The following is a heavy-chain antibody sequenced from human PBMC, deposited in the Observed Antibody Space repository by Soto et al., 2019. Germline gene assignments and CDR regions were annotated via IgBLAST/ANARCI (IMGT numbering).Heavy chain of an antibody. CDR3: ARLPFFGVVIESYFDY. D-gene: IGHD3-3*01. CDR1: GGSISSGSYY. V-gene: IGHV4-39*01. CDR2: IYYSGST. J-gene: IGHJ4*02. Sequence: SETLCLTCTVSGGSISSGSYYWGWIRQPPGKGLEWIGSIYYSGSTYYNPSLKSRVTISVDTSKNQFSLKLSSVTAADTAVYYCARLPFFGVVIESYFDYWGQGTLVTVSS.